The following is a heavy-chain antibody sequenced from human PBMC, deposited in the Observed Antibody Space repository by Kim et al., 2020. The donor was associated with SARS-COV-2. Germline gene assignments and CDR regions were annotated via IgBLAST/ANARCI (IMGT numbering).Heavy chain of an antibody. CDR2: IWYDGNKK. CDR3: TRVGAGSYPADY. V-gene: IGHV3-33*01. J-gene: IGHJ4*02. Sequence: GGSLRLSCAASGFRFSTFGMHWVRQAPGKGLEWVAIIWYDGNKKYYADSVKGRFTISRDNSENTLYLQMNSLRAEDTAVYYCTRVGAGSYPADYWGQGTLLTVSS. D-gene: IGHD3-10*01. CDR1: GFRFSTFG.